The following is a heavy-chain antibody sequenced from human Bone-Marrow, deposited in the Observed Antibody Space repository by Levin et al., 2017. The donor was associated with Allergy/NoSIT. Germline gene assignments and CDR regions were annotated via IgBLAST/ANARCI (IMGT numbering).Heavy chain of an antibody. CDR1: GGSISSSSYY. Sequence: SQTLSLTCTVSGGSISSSSYYWGWIRQPPGKGLEWIGSIYYSGSTYYNPSLKSRVTISVDTSKNQFSLKLSSVTAADTAVYYCARVSFFYKLYYYYGMDVWGQGTTVTVSS. CDR3: ARVSFFYKLYYYYGMDV. CDR2: IYYSGST. D-gene: IGHD5-24*01. V-gene: IGHV4-39*07. J-gene: IGHJ6*02.